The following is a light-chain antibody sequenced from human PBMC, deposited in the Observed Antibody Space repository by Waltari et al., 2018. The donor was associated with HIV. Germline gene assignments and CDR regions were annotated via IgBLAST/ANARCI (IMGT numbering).Light chain of an antibody. CDR3: QSFNDNNEWV. CDR2: EDN. CDR1: SGSIASTS. J-gene: IGLJ3*02. V-gene: IGLV6-57*03. Sequence: FILTQTHSVSASPGETVLISCTRRSGSIASTSVHWFQQRPGAAPTTIIYEDNQRSSGIPDRFSGSIDTSSNSASLTISGLKTEDEADYYCQSFNDNNEWVFGGGTKVTVL.